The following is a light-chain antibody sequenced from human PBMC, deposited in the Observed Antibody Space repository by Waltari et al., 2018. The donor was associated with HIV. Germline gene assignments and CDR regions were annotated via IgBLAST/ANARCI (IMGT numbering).Light chain of an antibody. J-gene: IGLJ3*02. CDR2: VDT. CDR3: QSYDSGLSVV. V-gene: IGLV1-40*01. CDR1: SSNIGAGFD. Sequence: QSVLTQPPSVSGAPGQRVTISCTGNSSNIGAGFDVHWYQQVPETAPKLLIYVDTNRPSGVPDRFSGSKSGTSASLAITGLQAEDEADYYGQSYDSGLSVVFGGGTKLTVL.